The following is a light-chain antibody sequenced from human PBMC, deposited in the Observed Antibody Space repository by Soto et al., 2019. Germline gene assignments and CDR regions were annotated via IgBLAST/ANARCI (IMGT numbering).Light chain of an antibody. J-gene: IGKJ5*01. CDR1: QSVTTW. CDR3: QQYSTYPIT. Sequence: DIQITLSLSTLSASIGDRVTITCRASQSVTTWLAWYQQKPGKAPKLLIYKASNLESGLPSRFTGSGSGTEFTLTISSLQSDDFATYYCQQYSTYPITFGQGTRLEIK. CDR2: KAS. V-gene: IGKV1-5*03.